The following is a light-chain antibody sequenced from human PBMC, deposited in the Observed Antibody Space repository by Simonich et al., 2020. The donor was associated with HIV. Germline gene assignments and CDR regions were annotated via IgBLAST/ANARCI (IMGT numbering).Light chain of an antibody. J-gene: IGKJ2*01. CDR3: QQYNSYSYT. Sequence: DIQMTQSPSTRSAAGGDRVTITCRARQSINSWLAWNQQKPGKAPKLLIYKASSLESGVPSRFSGSGSGTEFTLTISSLQPDDFATYYCQQYNSYSYTFGQGTKLEIK. CDR1: QSINSW. CDR2: KAS. V-gene: IGKV1-5*03.